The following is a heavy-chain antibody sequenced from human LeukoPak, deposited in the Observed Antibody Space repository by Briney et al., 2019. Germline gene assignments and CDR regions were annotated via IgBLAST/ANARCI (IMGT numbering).Heavy chain of an antibody. D-gene: IGHD3-3*01. V-gene: IGHV1-8*01. Sequence: GASVKVSCKASGYTFTSYDINWVRQATGQGLEWMGWMNPNSGNTGYAQKFQGRVTMTRNTSISTAYMELSSLRSEDTAVYYCARGYDFWSGYSWYYGMDVWGQGTTVTVSS. CDR3: ARGYDFWSGYSWYYGMDV. J-gene: IGHJ6*02. CDR2: MNPNSGNT. CDR1: GYTFTSYD.